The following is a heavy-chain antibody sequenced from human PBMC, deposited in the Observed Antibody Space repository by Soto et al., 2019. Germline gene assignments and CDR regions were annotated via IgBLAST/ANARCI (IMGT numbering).Heavy chain of an antibody. CDR2: ISYDGSNK. D-gene: IGHD3-22*01. V-gene: IGHV3-30*03. CDR3: ARDGFQYDDGGYYEFDY. CDR1: GFTFSSYG. Sequence: PGGSLRLSCAASGFTFSSYGMHWVRQAPGKGLEWVAVISYDGSNKYYADSVKGRFTISRDNSKNTLYLQMNSLRAEDTALYYCARDGFQYDDGGYYEFDYWGQGTMVTVSS. J-gene: IGHJ4*02.